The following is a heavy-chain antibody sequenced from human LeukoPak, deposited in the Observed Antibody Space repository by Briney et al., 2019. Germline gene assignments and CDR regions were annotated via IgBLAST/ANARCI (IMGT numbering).Heavy chain of an antibody. CDR1: GGSISSGGYY. D-gene: IGHD3-10*01. CDR3: ARLWFGELLDY. J-gene: IGHJ4*02. V-gene: IGHV4-30-2*01. CDR2: IYHSGST. Sequence: SETLSLTCTVSGGSISSGGYYWSWIRQPPGKGLEWIGYIYHSGSTYYNPSLKSRVTISVDRSKNQFSLKLSSVTAADTAVYYCARLWFGELLDYWGQGTLVTVSS.